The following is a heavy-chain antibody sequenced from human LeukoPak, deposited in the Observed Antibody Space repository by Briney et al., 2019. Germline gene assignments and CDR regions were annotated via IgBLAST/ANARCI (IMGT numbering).Heavy chain of an antibody. CDR2: MNPNSGNT. V-gene: IGHV1-8*03. J-gene: IGHJ5*02. CDR3: ARESRTVQMATSMHGHWFDP. D-gene: IGHD5-24*01. Sequence: ASVKVSCKASGYTFTSYDINWVRQATGQGLEWMGWMNPNSGNTGYAQKFQGRVTITRNTSISTAYMELSSLRSEDTAVYYCARESRTVQMATSMHGHWFDPWGQGTLVTVSS. CDR1: GYTFTSYD.